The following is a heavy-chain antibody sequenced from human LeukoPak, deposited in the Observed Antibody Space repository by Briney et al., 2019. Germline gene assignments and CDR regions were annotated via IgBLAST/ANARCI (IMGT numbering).Heavy chain of an antibody. D-gene: IGHD6-19*01. V-gene: IGHV4-39*07. CDR3: ARGGWYPESFQH. CDR1: GGSTTSSSYH. CDR2: MFHGGST. J-gene: IGHJ1*01. Sequence: SETLSLTCTVSGGSTTSSSYHWVWIRQPPGEGLEWIGSMFHGGSTYDNPSLKSRVTISGDASKNQFSLKLSSVTAADTAVYYCARGGWYPESFQHWGQGALVTVSS.